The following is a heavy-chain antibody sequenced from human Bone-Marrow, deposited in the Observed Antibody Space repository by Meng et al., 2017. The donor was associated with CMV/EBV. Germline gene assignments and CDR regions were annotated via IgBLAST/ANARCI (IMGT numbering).Heavy chain of an antibody. D-gene: IGHD6-13*01. Sequence: SETLSLTCTASGGSISSYYWSWIRQPLGKGLEWIGYIYYSGSTNYNPSLKSRVTISVDTSKNQFSLKLGSVTAADTAVYYGAALYSSSWFPYYYGMDVWGQGTTVTVSS. CDR3: AALYSSSWFPYYYGMDV. CDR1: GGSISSYY. V-gene: IGHV4-59*01. J-gene: IGHJ6*02. CDR2: IYYSGST.